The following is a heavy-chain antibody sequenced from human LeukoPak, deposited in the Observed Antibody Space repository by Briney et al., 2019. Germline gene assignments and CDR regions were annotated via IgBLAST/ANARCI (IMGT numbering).Heavy chain of an antibody. V-gene: IGHV3-48*04. Sequence: GGSLRLSCAASGFTFSTYSMNWVRQAPGKGLDWVSYISTSGSTIYYADSVKGRFTISRDNAKNSLSLEINSLRAEDTAVYYCVRGFHYGLDVWGQGTTVTVSS. CDR1: GFTFSTYS. CDR2: ISTSGSTI. J-gene: IGHJ6*02. CDR3: VRGFHYGLDV. D-gene: IGHD3-10*01.